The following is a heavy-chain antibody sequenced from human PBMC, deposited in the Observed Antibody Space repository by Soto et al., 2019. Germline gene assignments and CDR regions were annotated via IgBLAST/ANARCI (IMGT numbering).Heavy chain of an antibody. Sequence: QVQLVQSGAEAKKPGASVKVSCKASGYTFSNHDINWVRQASGQGLEWMGWMNPQSGKTEYVQKFQGRVTMTRDTSISTDYMEVSSLTSEDTAVYYRASYTTSFSYFNHWGQGTLVTVSS. D-gene: IGHD1-26*01. CDR3: ASYTTSFSYFNH. CDR1: GYTFSNHD. J-gene: IGHJ4*02. V-gene: IGHV1-8*01. CDR2: MNPQSGKT.